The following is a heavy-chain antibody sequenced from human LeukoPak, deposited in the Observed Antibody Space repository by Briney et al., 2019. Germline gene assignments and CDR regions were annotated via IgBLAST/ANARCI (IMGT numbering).Heavy chain of an antibody. J-gene: IGHJ3*01. CDR1: GFTFGTYW. CDR3: ARDPNGDYIGAFEF. Sequence: GGSLRLSCAASGFTFGTYWMSWVRQAPGKGLEWVAAIRGSGAITQYADSVKGRFTISRVNSRNTLFLQMNSLRAEDTAVYFCARDPNGDYIGAFEFWGQGTMVTVSS. D-gene: IGHD4-17*01. V-gene: IGHV3-23*01. CDR2: IRGSGAIT.